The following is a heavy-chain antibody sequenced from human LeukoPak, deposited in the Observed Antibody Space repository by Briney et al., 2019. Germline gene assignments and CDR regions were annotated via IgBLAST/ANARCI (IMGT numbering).Heavy chain of an antibody. V-gene: IGHV3-23*01. J-gene: IGHJ4*02. CDR1: RFTLIRYA. D-gene: IGHD2-2*01. CDR3: AKGKGSTTSCSVY. CDR2: ITDSGGST. Sequence: GWAVTLSCLASRFTLIRYALSWVGPAAPKGLEGVSLITDSGGSTYYPDYVKGRFFISIHNSKNTLYLQMNSPRAEHTAVYYCAKGKGSTTSCSVYWAQRTLVSVSS.